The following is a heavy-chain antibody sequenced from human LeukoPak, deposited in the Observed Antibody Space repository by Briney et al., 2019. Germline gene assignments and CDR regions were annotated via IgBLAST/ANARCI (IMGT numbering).Heavy chain of an antibody. D-gene: IGHD6-13*01. CDR2: IYYSGST. V-gene: IGHV4-59*01. CDR1: GGSISSYY. CDR3: ARAAWYSSQNWFDP. Sequence: PSETLSLTCTVSGGSISSYYWNWIRQPPGKGLEWIGYIYYSGSTNYNPSLKSRVTISVDTSKNQFSLKLSSVTAADTAVYYCARAAWYSSQNWFDPWGQGTLVNVSS. J-gene: IGHJ5*02.